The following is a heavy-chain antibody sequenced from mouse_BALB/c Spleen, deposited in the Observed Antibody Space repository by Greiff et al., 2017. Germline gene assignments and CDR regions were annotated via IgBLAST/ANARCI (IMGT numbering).Heavy chain of an antibody. J-gene: IGHJ1*01. Sequence: DVMLVESGGGLVQPGGSLNLSCAASGFDFSRYWMSWARQAPGKGQEWIGEINPGSSTINYTPSLKDKFIISRDNAKNTLYLQMSKVRSEDTALYYCARQGNYWYFDVWGAGTTVTVSS. V-gene: IGHV4-2*02. CDR1: GFDFSRYW. CDR3: ARQGNYWYFDV. D-gene: IGHD2-1*01. CDR2: INPGSSTI.